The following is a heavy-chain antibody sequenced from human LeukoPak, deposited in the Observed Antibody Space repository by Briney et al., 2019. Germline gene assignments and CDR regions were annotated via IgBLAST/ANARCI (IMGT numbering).Heavy chain of an antibody. V-gene: IGHV4-30-2*01. CDR2: IYHSGIT. CDR3: ARDYYDSSGHAFDI. CDR1: GGSISSGGYS. J-gene: IGHJ3*02. D-gene: IGHD3-22*01. Sequence: SETLSLTCAVSGGSISSGGYSWSWIRQPPGKGLEWIGYIYHSGITYYNPSLKSRVTISVDRSKNQFSLKLSSVTAADTAVYYCARDYYDSSGHAFDIWGQGTMVTVSS.